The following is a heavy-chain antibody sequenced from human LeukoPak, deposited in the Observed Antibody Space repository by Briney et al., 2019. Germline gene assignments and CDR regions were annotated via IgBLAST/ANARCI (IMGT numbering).Heavy chain of an antibody. CDR1: GGSISSSSYY. CDR2: AYYSGST. CDR3: ATSYDNSGRDY. V-gene: IGHV4-39*07. J-gene: IGHJ4*02. D-gene: IGHD3-22*01. Sequence: SETLSLTCTVSGGSISSSSYYWGWVRQPPGKGLEWIGSAYYSGSTYYSPTLKCRVTISLDTAKNQFSLKLSSVTAADTAVYYCATSYDNSGRDYWGQGTLVTVSS.